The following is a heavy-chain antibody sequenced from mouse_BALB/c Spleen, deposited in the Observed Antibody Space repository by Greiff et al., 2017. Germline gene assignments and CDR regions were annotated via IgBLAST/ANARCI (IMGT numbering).Heavy chain of an antibody. CDR3: ARGFGNLYYFDY. Sequence: QVQLKESGPGLVAPSQSLSITCTVSGFSLTSYGVHWVRPPPGKGLEWLGVIWAGGSTNYNSALMSRLSISKDNSKSQVFLKMNSLQTDDTAMYYCARGFGNLYYFDYWGQGTTLTVSS. V-gene: IGHV2-9*02. D-gene: IGHD2-1*01. CDR2: IWAGGST. CDR1: GFSLTSYG. J-gene: IGHJ2*01.